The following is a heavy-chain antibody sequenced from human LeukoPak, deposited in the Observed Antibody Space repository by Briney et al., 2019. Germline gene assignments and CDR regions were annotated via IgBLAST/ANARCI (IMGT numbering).Heavy chain of an antibody. CDR1: GGSFSGYY. CDR3: VRGLKLYCSSTSCTRYGMDV. D-gene: IGHD2-2*01. J-gene: IGHJ6*02. CDR2: INHSGST. Sequence: SETLSLTCAVYGGSFSGYYWSWIRQPPGKGLEWIGEINHSGSTNYNPSLKSRVTISVDTSKNQFSLKLSSVTAADTAVYYCVRGLKLYCSSTSCTRYGMDVWGQGTTVTVSS. V-gene: IGHV4-34*01.